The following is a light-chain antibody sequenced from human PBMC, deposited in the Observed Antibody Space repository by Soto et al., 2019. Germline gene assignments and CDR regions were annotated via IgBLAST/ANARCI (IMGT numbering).Light chain of an antibody. J-gene: IGLJ3*02. CDR3: MCYAGGNNWV. CDR1: ISDVGTQGY. Sequence: QSVLTQPPSASGSPGQSVTISCTGTISDVGTQGYVSWYQQHAGKAPKLMIYDVTQRPSGVPDRFSGSKSANTASLTVSGLQAEDEADYYCMCYAGGNNWVFGGGTKLTVL. V-gene: IGLV2-8*01. CDR2: DVT.